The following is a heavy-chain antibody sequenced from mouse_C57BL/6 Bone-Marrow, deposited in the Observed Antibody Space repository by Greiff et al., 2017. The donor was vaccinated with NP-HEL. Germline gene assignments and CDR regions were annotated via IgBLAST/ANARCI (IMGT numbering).Heavy chain of an antibody. CDR2: INYDGSST. J-gene: IGHJ2*01. Sequence: EVMLVESEGGLVQPGSSMKLSCTASGFTFSDYYMAWVRQVPEKGLEWVANINYDGSSTYYLDSLKSRFIISRDNAKNILYLQMSSLKSEDTAKYYRARGIYYGNHGLDYFDYRGQGTTLTVSS. CDR1: GFTFSDYY. D-gene: IGHD2-1*01. V-gene: IGHV5-16*01. CDR3: ARGIYYGNHGLDYFDY.